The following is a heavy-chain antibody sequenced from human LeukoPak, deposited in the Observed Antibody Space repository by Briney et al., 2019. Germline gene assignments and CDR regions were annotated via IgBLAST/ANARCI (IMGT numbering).Heavy chain of an antibody. V-gene: IGHV3-74*01. CDR3: ARVSIGWYSFHY. CDR1: GLTFSTYW. CDR2: ISPDGNAT. J-gene: IGHJ4*02. Sequence: GGSLRLSCAASGLTFSTYWMHWVRQAPGKGLVWDSGISPDGNATSYADSVKGRFTISRDNAKDRLYLEMNSLRAEDTAVYYCARVSIGWYSFHYWGQPTLVTVCS. D-gene: IGHD6-19*01.